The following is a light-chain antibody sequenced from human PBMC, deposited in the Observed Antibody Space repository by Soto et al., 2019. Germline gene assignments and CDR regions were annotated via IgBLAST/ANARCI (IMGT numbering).Light chain of an antibody. CDR2: STD. J-gene: IGLJ2*01. V-gene: IGLV8-61*01. Sequence: QTVVTQEPSFSVSPGGTVTLTCGLSSGSVSTSSYPSWYQQTPGQAPRTLIYSTDTRSSGVPDRFSGSILGNKAALTIRGAQADDESDYFCVLYMSSGHVVFGGGTKLTVL. CDR1: SGSVSTSSY. CDR3: VLYMSSGHVV.